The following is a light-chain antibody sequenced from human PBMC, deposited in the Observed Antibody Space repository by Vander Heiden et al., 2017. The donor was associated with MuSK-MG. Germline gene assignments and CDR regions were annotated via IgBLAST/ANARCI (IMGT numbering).Light chain of an antibody. CDR2: DVS. CDR1: SSDVGGYNY. CDR3: SSYTSSSTWV. V-gene: IGLV2-14*01. Sequence: HSALTQPASVSGSPGPSITISCTGTSSDVGGYNYVSWYQQHPGKAPKLMIYDVSNRPSGVSNRFSGSKSGNTASLTISGLQDEDEADYYCSSYTSSSTWVFGGGTKLTVL. J-gene: IGLJ3*02.